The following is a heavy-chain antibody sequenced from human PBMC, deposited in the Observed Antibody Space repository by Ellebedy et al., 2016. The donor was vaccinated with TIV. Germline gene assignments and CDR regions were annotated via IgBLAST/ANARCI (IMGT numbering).Heavy chain of an antibody. D-gene: IGHD2-21*02. Sequence: SETLSLTXAVYGGSFSGYYWSWIRQPPGKGLEWIGEINHSGSTNYNPSLKSRVTISVDTSKNQFSLKLSSVTAADTAVYYCARGVTRYYYYYGMDVWGQGTTVTVSS. V-gene: IGHV4-34*01. J-gene: IGHJ6*02. CDR1: GGSFSGYY. CDR2: INHSGST. CDR3: ARGVTRYYYYYGMDV.